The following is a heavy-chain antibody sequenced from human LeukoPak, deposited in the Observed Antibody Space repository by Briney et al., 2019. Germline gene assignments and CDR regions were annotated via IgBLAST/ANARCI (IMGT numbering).Heavy chain of an antibody. Sequence: GGSLRLSCAASGFTFSSYEMNWVRQAPGKGLEWVSYISSSGSTIYYADSVEGRFTISRDNAKNSLYLQMNSLRAEDTAVYYCAELGISMIGGVWGKGTTVTISS. J-gene: IGHJ6*04. CDR1: GFTFSSYE. V-gene: IGHV3-48*03. D-gene: IGHD3-10*02. CDR3: AELGISMIGGV. CDR2: ISSSGSTI.